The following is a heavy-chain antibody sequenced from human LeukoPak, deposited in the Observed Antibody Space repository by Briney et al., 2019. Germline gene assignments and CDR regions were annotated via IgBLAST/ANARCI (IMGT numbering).Heavy chain of an antibody. CDR2: ISSSSSYI. V-gene: IGHV3-21*01. CDR3: AREGVGATTPLDY. CDR1: GFTFSSYS. J-gene: IGHJ4*02. Sequence: GGSLRLSRAASGFTFSSYSMNWVRQAPGRGLEWVSSISSSSSYIYYADSVKGRFTISRDNAKNSLYLQMNSLRAEDTAVYFCAREGVGATTPLDYWGQGTLVTVSS. D-gene: IGHD1-26*01.